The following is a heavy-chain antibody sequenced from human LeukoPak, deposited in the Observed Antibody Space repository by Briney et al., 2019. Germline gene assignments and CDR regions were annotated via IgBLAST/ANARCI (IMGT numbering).Heavy chain of an antibody. J-gene: IGHJ3*02. CDR3: ARRNSGSYPHLDAFDI. CDR2: ISSSSSYI. D-gene: IGHD1-26*01. CDR1: GFTFSSYS. V-gene: IGHV3-21*01. Sequence: GSLRLSCAASGFTFSSYSMNWVRQAPGKGLEWVSSISSSSSYIYYADSVEGRFTISRDNAKNSLYLQMNSLRAEDTAVYYCARRNSGSYPHLDAFDIWGQGTMVTVSS.